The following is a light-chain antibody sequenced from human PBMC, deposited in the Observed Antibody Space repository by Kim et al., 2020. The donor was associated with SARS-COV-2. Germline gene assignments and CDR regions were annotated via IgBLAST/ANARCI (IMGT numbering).Light chain of an antibody. Sequence: PGERATLSCRASQSVSSYLAWYQQKPGQAPRLLIYDASNRATGIPARFSGSGSGTDFTLTISSLEPEDFAVYYCQQRSNWPPRFTFGPGTKVDIK. CDR1: QSVSSY. CDR2: DAS. CDR3: QQRSNWPPRFT. J-gene: IGKJ3*01. V-gene: IGKV3-11*01.